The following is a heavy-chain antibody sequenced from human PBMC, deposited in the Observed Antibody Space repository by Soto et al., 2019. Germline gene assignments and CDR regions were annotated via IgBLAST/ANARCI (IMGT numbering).Heavy chain of an antibody. V-gene: IGHV3-30-3*01. D-gene: IGHD2-2*01. Sequence: QPGGSLRLSCAASGFTISNYGMHWVRQAPAKGLDWVAVISYDGTITYYADSVKGRSTISRDNSKNTLYLQMNSLRTEDTAVYYCATTRVGPCSSSICFSGIFDGMDVWGQGTTVTVSS. CDR1: GFTISNYG. CDR3: ATTRVGPCSSSICFSGIFDGMDV. CDR2: ISYDGTIT. J-gene: IGHJ6*02.